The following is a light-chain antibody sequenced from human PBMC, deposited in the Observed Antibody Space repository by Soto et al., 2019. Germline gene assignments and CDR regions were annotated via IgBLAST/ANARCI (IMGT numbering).Light chain of an antibody. Sequence: DIVMTQSPLSLPVTPGEPASISCRSSQSLLHSNGYNYLDWYLQKPGQSPQLLIYLGSNRASGVPGRFSGSGTGPDFTLEISRSEAEDGGVYYCMQALQTPPTFGQGTKVEIK. J-gene: IGKJ1*01. V-gene: IGKV2-28*01. CDR2: LGS. CDR3: MQALQTPPT. CDR1: QSLLHSNGYNY.